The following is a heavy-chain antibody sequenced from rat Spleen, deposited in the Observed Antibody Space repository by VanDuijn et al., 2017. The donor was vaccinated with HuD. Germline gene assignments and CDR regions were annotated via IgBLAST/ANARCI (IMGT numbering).Heavy chain of an antibody. D-gene: IGHD1-12*03. CDR3: SRRHFGYSDYFYY. CDR1: GFTFTEYW. CDR2: ISNSGGDT. V-gene: IGHV5-31*01. J-gene: IGHJ2*01. Sequence: EVQVVESGGGLVQPGRSLKLSCLASGFTFTEYWMTWLRQTPGKGLEWVASISNSGGDTYYPDSVKGRFTISRDDAKSTLSLQMDSLRSEDTATYYLSRRHFGYSDYFYYWGQGVMVPVSS.